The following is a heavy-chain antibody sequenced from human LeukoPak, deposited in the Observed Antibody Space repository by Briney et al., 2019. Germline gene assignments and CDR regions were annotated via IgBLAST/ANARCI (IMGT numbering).Heavy chain of an antibody. CDR3: ARGVIAGANWFDP. J-gene: IGHJ5*02. Sequence: GPSVKVSCKASGGTFSSYTISWVRQAPGQGLEWMGRIIPILGIANYAQKFQGRVTITADKSTSTAYMELSSLRSEDTAVYYCARGVIAGANWFDPWGQGTLVTVSS. CDR2: IIPILGIA. CDR1: GGTFSSYT. V-gene: IGHV1-69*02. D-gene: IGHD6-13*01.